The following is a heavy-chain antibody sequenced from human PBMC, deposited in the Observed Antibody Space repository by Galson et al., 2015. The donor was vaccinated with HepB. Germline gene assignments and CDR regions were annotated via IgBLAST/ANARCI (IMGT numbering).Heavy chain of an antibody. D-gene: IGHD5-24*01. V-gene: IGHV3-48*04. CDR2: ISSSSSTM. J-gene: IGHJ4*02. CDR1: GFTFSSYS. Sequence: SLRLSCAASGFTFSSYSMNWVRQAPGKGLEWVSYISSSSSTMYNADSVKGRFTISRDNAKNSLYLQLNSLRVEDTAVYYCASRWLHGNDFDYWGQGTLVTVSS. CDR3: ASRWLHGNDFDY.